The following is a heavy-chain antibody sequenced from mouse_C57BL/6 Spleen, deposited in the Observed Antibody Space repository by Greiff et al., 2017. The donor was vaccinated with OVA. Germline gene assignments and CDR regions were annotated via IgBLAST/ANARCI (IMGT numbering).Heavy chain of an antibody. J-gene: IGHJ3*01. CDR2: IDPEDGDT. D-gene: IGHD2-3*01. CDR3: TTSLYDRGFAY. V-gene: IGHV14-1*01. CDR1: GFNIKDYY. Sequence: VQLQQSGAELVKPGASVKLSCTASGFNIKDYYMHWVKQRPEQGLEWIGRIDPEDGDTEYAPKFQGKATMTADTSPNTAYLQPSSLTSEDTAVYYGTTSLYDRGFAYWGQGTLVTVSA.